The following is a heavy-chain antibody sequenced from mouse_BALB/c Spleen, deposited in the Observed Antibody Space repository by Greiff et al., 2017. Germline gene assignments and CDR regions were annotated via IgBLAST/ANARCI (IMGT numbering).Heavy chain of an antibody. CDR2: ISSGGST. CDR1: GFTFSSYA. J-gene: IGHJ4*01. Sequence: EVKLVESGGGLVKPGGSLKLSCAASGFTFSSYAMSWVRQTPEKRLEWVASISSGGSTYYPDSVKGRFTISRDNARNILYLQMSSLRSEDTAMYYCASITTVEYYAMDYWGQGTSVTVSS. V-gene: IGHV5-6-5*01. CDR3: ASITTVEYYAMDY. D-gene: IGHD1-1*01.